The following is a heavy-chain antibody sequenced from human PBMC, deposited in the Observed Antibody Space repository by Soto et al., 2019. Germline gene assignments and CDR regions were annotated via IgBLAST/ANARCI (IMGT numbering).Heavy chain of an antibody. CDR2: ISAYNGNT. V-gene: IGHV1-18*01. CDR3: ARKSYYDSSGYYYFSDY. Sequence: ASVKVSCKASGYTFTSYGISWVRQAPGQGLEWMGWISAYNGNTNYAQKLQGRVTMTTDTSTSTAYMELRSLRSDDTAVYYCARKSYYDSSGYYYFSDYWGQGTLVTVSS. D-gene: IGHD3-22*01. CDR1: GYTFTSYG. J-gene: IGHJ4*02.